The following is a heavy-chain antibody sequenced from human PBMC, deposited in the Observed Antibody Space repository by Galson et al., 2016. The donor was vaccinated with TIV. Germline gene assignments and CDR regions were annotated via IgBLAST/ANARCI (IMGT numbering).Heavy chain of an antibody. V-gene: IGHV3-23*01. J-gene: IGHJ6*02. CDR1: GFTFSIFA. D-gene: IGHD3-22*01. CDR2: ISGGCGST. Sequence: SLRLSCAASGFTFSIFAMTWVRQAPGLGLEWVSAISGGCGSTYYADSVQGRVTVSRDNSKNTAFLQMNSLRAEDTAVYYCTKVPSSGFSYYYGLDVWGQGTTVTVSS. CDR3: TKVPSSGFSYYYGLDV.